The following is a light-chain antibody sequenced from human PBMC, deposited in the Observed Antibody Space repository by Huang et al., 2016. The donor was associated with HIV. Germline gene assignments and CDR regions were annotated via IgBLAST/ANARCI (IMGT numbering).Light chain of an antibody. CDR3: QQRSNWPPFT. V-gene: IGKV3-11*01. Sequence: EIVLTQSPATLSLSPGERATLACRASQSVGRYLAWYQQNPGQAPRLRIYDASSRATGIPARFSGGGSGTDFTLTISSLEPEDFAVYYCQQRSNWPPFTFGQGTRLEIK. CDR1: QSVGRY. J-gene: IGKJ5*01. CDR2: DAS.